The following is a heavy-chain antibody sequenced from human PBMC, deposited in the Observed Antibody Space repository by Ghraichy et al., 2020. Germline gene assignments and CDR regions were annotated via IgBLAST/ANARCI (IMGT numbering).Heavy chain of an antibody. CDR2: ISYDGTNK. V-gene: IGHV3-30*18. Sequence: GESLNISCAASKFTFSGYDMHWVRQAPGKGLEWVAMISYDGTNKRYADSVKGRFTISRDSSTNTLYLQMNSLRAEDTAVYYCAKDRHTNGLYGRNPLDYWGQGTLVTVSS. D-gene: IGHD4-23*01. CDR1: KFTFSGYD. CDR3: AKDRHTNGLYGRNPLDY. J-gene: IGHJ4*02.